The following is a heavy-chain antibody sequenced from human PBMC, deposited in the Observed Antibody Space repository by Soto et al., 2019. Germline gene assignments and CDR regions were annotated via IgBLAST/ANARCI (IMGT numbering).Heavy chain of an antibody. D-gene: IGHD6-19*01. CDR2: ISSGRNYI. CDR3: GVVAGHSDFEY. CDR1: GFTFSSYT. Sequence: EVQLVESGGGLVKPGGSLRLSCAASGFTFSSYTMNWVRQAPGKGLEWVSSISSGRNYIYYADSVKGRFTISRDNAKNALYLQMNSLRADDTAVYYCGVVAGHSDFEYWGQGTLVTVSS. V-gene: IGHV3-21*01. J-gene: IGHJ4*02.